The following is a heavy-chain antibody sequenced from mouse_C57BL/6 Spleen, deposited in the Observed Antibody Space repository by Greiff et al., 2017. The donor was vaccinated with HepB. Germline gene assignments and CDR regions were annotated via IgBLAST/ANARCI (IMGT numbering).Heavy chain of an antibody. J-gene: IGHJ2*01. V-gene: IGHV1-59*01. Sequence: QVQLQQSGAELVRPGTSVKLSCKASGYTFTSYWMHWVKQRPGQGLEWIGVIDPSDSYTNYNQKFKGKATLTVDTSSSTAYMQLSSLTSEDSAVYYCARKDYLDYWGQGTTLTVSS. CDR3: ARKDYLDY. CDR1: GYTFTSYW. CDR2: IDPSDSYT.